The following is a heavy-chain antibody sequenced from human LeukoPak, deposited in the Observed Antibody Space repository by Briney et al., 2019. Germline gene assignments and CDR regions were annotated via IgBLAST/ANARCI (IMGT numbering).Heavy chain of an antibody. CDR3: TTRYFDY. CDR2: IKSKTHGGTT. CDR1: GFTFRNAW. J-gene: IGHJ4*02. V-gene: IGHV3-15*01. Sequence: PGGSLRLSCAASGFTFRNAWMSWVRQAPGKGLEWVGRIKSKTHGGTTDYAAPVKGRFTISRDDSKNTLYLQMNSLKTEDTAVYYCTTRYFDYWGQGTLVTVSS.